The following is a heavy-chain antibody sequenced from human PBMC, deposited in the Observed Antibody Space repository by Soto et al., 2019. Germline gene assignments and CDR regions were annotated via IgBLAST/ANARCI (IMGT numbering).Heavy chain of an antibody. J-gene: IGHJ4*02. CDR2: IYYSGST. CDR1: GFTFSSYW. D-gene: IGHD1-1*01. CDR3: ARYKQAGTGTTHPLFDY. Sequence: GSLRLSCAASGFTFSSYWMHWVRQAPGKGLEWIGYIYYSGSTNYNPSLKSRVTISVDTSKNQFSLKLSSVTAADTAVYYCARYKQAGTGTTHPLFDYWGQGTLVTVSS. V-gene: IGHV4-59*08.